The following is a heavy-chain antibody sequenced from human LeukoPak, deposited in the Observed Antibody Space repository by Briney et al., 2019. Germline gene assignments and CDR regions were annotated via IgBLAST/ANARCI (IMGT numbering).Heavy chain of an antibody. CDR3: TIKILYSGVETPTDPEEFFQR. J-gene: IGHJ1*01. Sequence: ASVRVSCKAFGYTFRDHYMHWVRQVPGQGPEWMGRINLYHGVTNYAQKFQGRVTMTHDGASNAYMDLSNLRPGDTAIYYCTIKILYSGVETPTDPEEFFQRGGQGTLTTASS. CDR2: INLYHGVT. D-gene: IGHD5-24*01. V-gene: IGHV1-2*06. CDR1: GYTFRDHY.